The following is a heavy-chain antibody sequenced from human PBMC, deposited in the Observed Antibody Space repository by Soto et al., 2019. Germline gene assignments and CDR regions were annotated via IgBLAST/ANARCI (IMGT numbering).Heavy chain of an antibody. V-gene: IGHV1-18*01. D-gene: IGHD6-13*01. CDR1: GYTFTSYC. Sequence: GASAKVSCKASGYTFTSYCISWLRQDHGQGLEWMGWISAYNGNTNYAQKLQGRVTMTTDTSTSTAYMELRSLRSDDTAVYYCARDSELYSSSLLPDSWGKGTLVTVSS. CDR2: ISAYNGNT. J-gene: IGHJ4*02. CDR3: ARDSELYSSSLLPDS.